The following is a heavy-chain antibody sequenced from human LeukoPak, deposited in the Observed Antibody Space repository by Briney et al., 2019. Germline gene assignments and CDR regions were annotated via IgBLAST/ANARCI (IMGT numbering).Heavy chain of an antibody. CDR1: GYTFTSYG. CDR3: ARDGPVHYYYGMDV. CDR2: ISAYNGNT. V-gene: IGHV1-18*01. J-gene: IGHJ6*02. Sequence: GASVKVSCKASGYTFTSYGISWVRQAPGQGLEWMGWISAYNGNTNYAQKFQGRVTMTRDTSTSTVYMELSSLRSEDTAVYYCARDGPVHYYYGMDVWGRGTTVTVSS. D-gene: IGHD6-6*01.